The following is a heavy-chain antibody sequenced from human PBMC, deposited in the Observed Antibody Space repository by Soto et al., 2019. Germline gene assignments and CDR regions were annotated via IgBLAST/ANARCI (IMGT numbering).Heavy chain of an antibody. Sequence: QVQLVQSGAEVKKPGSSVKVSCKASGGTFSSYAISWVRQAPGQGLEWMGEIIPIFGTANYAQKFQGRVTITEXXSXSXXYMELSSLGSEDTAVYYCARDRGPSSGYYPYWFDPWGQGTLVTVSS. CDR1: GGTFSSYA. CDR3: ARDRGPSSGYYPYWFDP. CDR2: IIPIFGTA. D-gene: IGHD3-22*01. V-gene: IGHV1-69*12. J-gene: IGHJ5*02.